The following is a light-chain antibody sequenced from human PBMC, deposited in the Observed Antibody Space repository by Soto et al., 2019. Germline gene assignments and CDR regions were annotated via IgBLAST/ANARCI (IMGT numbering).Light chain of an antibody. CDR3: KQYADLPNT. Sequence: HSPVTVSSKKRKKGTLSCRARQTVSTNYLPWYQQKPGRAPRLLIYGASSRATGIPDRFSGSGSGTDFILTIILLQPEDVTRYYCKQYADLPNTFG. CDR2: GAS. V-gene: IGKV3-20*01. CDR1: QTVSTNY. J-gene: IGKJ5*01.